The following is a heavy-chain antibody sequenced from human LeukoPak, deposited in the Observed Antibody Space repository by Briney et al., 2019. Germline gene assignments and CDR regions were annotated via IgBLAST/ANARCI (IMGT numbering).Heavy chain of an antibody. CDR3: ARSGYSYALDH. Sequence: GGSLRLSWPPSGLSVSTFWMSWVRQAPGKGLEWVANTKGDDSEKYYVESVQGRFTISRDNAKNSLYLHMNSLRAEDTALYYCARSGYSYALDHWGQGSLVVVSS. CDR1: GLSVSTFW. V-gene: IGHV3-7*01. CDR2: TKGDDSEK. D-gene: IGHD5-18*01. J-gene: IGHJ1*01.